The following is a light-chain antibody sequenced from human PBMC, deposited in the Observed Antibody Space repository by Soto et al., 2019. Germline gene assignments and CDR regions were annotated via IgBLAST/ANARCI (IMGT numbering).Light chain of an antibody. V-gene: IGKV1-39*01. J-gene: IGKJ1*01. CDR3: QQRYSTPPWT. CDR1: QSISSY. Sequence: DIQMTQSPSFLSASVGDRVTITCRASQSISSYLNWYQQKPGKAPKLLIYAASSLQSGVPSRFSGSGPGTDFTLTISSLQPEDFATYYCQQRYSTPPWTFGQGTKVEIK. CDR2: AAS.